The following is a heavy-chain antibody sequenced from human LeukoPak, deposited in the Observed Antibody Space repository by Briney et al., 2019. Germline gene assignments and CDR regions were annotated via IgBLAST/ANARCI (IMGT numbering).Heavy chain of an antibody. D-gene: IGHD2-15*01. V-gene: IGHV3-23*01. CDR2: ISVSGGST. Sequence: GGSLRVSCVASGLTFSSYAMSWVRQAPGKGLEWVSTISVSGGSTYYADSVKGRFTISRDNSKNTLYLQMNSLRAEDTAVYYCAPYCSGGSCYRYWGQGTLVTVSS. CDR1: GLTFSSYA. J-gene: IGHJ4*02. CDR3: APYCSGGSCYRY.